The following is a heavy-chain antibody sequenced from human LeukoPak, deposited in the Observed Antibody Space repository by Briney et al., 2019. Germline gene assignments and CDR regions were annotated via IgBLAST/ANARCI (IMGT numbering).Heavy chain of an antibody. Sequence: GASVKVSCKVSGYTLTELSMHWVRQAPGKGLEWMGGFDPEDGETIYAQKFQGRVTMTEDTSTDTAYMELSSLRSEDTAVYYCALSCIAAAGVAFDIWGQGTMVTVSS. D-gene: IGHD6-13*01. J-gene: IGHJ3*02. CDR1: GYTLTELS. V-gene: IGHV1-24*01. CDR3: ALSCIAAAGVAFDI. CDR2: FDPEDGET.